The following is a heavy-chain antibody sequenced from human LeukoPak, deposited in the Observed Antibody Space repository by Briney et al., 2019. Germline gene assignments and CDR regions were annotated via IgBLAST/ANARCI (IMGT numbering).Heavy chain of an antibody. CDR2: IRYDGSNK. CDR1: AITFITYG. Sequence: PGGSLRLSCAASAITFITYGMHWVRQAPGKGLEWVAFIRYDGSNKYYADSVKGRFTISRDNSKNTLYLQMNSLRAEDTAVYYCARTLVRGATAGYWGQGTLVTVSS. V-gene: IGHV3-30*02. D-gene: IGHD3-10*01. J-gene: IGHJ4*02. CDR3: ARTLVRGATAGY.